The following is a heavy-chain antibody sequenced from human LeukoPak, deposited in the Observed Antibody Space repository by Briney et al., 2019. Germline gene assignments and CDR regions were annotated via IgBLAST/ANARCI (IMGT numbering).Heavy chain of an antibody. D-gene: IGHD3-10*01. Sequence: SETLSLTCAVSGYSISSGYYWGWIRQPPGKGLEWIGSIYHSGSTYYNPSLKSRVTISVDKSKNQFSLKLSSVTAEDTAVYYCARSRGRFGESDFDYWGKGTLVTVS. CDR2: IYHSGST. CDR3: ARSRGRFGESDFDY. J-gene: IGHJ4*02. CDR1: GYSISSGYY. V-gene: IGHV4-38-2*01.